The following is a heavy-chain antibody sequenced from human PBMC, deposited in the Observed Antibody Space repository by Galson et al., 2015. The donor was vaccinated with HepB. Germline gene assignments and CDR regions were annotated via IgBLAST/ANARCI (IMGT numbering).Heavy chain of an antibody. D-gene: IGHD2/OR15-2a*01. Sequence: SLRLSCAVSGFTFSRYGMIWVRQAPGKGLEWVSSISSSSTYTFYADSVKGRFTISRDNAKNSLYLQMTSLRAEDTAVYYCARATLGWFDPWGQGTLVTVSS. CDR2: ISSSSTYT. V-gene: IGHV3-21*04. CDR3: ARATLGWFDP. CDR1: GFTFSRYG. J-gene: IGHJ5*02.